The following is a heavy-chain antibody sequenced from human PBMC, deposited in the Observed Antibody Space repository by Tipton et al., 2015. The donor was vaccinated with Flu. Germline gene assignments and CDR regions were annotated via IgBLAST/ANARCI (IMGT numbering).Heavy chain of an antibody. D-gene: IGHD5/OR15-5a*01. V-gene: IGHV4-39*07. CDR1: GGSISSSSYY. CDR2: TYYSGST. Sequence: TLSLTCTVSGGSISSSSYYWGWIRQPPGKGLEWIGSTYYSGSTYYNPSLKSRVTISVDTSKNQFSLKLSSVTAADTAVYYCARDLRLEYFDYWGQGTLVTVSS. CDR3: ARDLRLEYFDY. J-gene: IGHJ4*02.